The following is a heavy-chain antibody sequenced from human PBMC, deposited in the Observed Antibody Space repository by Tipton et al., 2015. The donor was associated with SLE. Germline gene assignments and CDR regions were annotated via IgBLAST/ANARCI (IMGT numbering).Heavy chain of an antibody. CDR3: ATSGLAVAGTGTDFDY. D-gene: IGHD6-19*01. CDR1: GFTFSSYW. J-gene: IGHJ4*02. CDR2: LKQDGSEK. Sequence: GSLRLSCAASGFTFSSYWMSWVRQGPGKGLEWVANLKQDGSEKYYADSVKGRFTISRDNAKNSLYLQMNSLRAEDTAVYYCATSGLAVAGTGTDFDYWGPGNPGHRLL. V-gene: IGHV3-7*01.